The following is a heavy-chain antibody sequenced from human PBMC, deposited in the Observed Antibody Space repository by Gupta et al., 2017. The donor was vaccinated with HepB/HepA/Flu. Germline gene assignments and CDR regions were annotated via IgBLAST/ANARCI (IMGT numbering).Heavy chain of an antibody. CDR1: GFTVSGTY. D-gene: IGHD3-22*01. CDR3: ARHGSRAYSGTFDD. CDR2: IYSGGET. J-gene: IGHJ4*02. Sequence: EVKLVVSGGGLIQPGGALRLSCAVSGFTVSGTYIGWVRQAPGKGLEGVAVIYSGGETFYADSVKGRFTISRDSAENTLNLQMHSLRGEDTAVYYCARHGSRAYSGTFDDWGQGTLVTVSS. V-gene: IGHV3-53*01.